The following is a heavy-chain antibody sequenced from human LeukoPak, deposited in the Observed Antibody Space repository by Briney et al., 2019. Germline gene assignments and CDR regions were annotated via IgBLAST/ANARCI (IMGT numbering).Heavy chain of an antibody. CDR1: GFTFSSNS. CDR3: ARDLHGSSSNDWFDP. D-gene: IGHD6-6*01. Sequence: PGGSLRLSCAASGFTFSSNSMNWVRQAPGKGLEWVSYISSSSSDIYYADSEKGRSTISRDNAKNSQYLQNNRLRDEKTGLYYAARDLHGSSSNDWFDPWGQGTLVTVSS. J-gene: IGHJ5*02. CDR2: ISSSSSDI. V-gene: IGHV3-21*01.